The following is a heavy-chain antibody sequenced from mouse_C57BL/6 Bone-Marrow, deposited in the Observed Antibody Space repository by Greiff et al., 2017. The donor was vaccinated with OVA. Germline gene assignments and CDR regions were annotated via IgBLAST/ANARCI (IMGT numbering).Heavy chain of an antibody. V-gene: IGHV5-9*01. D-gene: IGHD2-5*01. CDR2: NSGGGGNT. CDR3: ARQGAYYSNYSRWYFDV. J-gene: IGHJ1*03. CDR1: GFTFSSDT. Sequence: EVKLEESGGGLVKPGGSLKLSCAISGFTFSSDTMSWVRQTPEKRLQWVATNSGGGGNTYYTDSVKGRFTISRENAKNTLYLQTSSLRSEDTALYYCARQGAYYSNYSRWYFDVWGTGTTVTVSS.